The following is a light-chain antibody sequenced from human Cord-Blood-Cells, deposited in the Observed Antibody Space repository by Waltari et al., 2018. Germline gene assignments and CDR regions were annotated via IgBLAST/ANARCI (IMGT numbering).Light chain of an antibody. CDR3: QQYGSSPPALT. J-gene: IGKJ4*01. CDR2: GAS. CDR1: QSVSSSY. Sequence: EIVLTQSPGTLSLSQGDRATLSCRASQSVSSSYLAWYQQKPGQAPRLLIYGASSRATGIPDRFSGSGSGTDFTLTISRLEPEDFAVYYCQQYGSSPPALTFGGGTKVEIK. V-gene: IGKV3-20*01.